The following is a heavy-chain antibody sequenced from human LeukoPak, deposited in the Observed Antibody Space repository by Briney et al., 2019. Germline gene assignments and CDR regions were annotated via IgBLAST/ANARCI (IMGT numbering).Heavy chain of an antibody. CDR2: ISGSGGST. J-gene: IGHJ4*02. CDR3: AKDRAAVATTDY. CDR1: GFTVSSNY. V-gene: IGHV3-23*01. D-gene: IGHD6-19*01. Sequence: GGSLRLSCAASGFTVSSNYMSWVRQAPGKGLEWVSAISGSGGSTYYADSVKGRFTISRDNSKNTLYLQMNSLRAEDTAVYYCAKDRAAVATTDYWGQGTLVTVSS.